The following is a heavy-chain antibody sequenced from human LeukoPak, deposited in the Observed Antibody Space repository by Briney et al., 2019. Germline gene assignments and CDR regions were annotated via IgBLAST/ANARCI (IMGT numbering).Heavy chain of an antibody. Sequence: PPQTLSLTCTVSGGSISSAGYYWTWIRQHPGKGLECIGYIYSSESTYYNPSLKSRVTISGDTSKNQFSLNLSSVTAADTAVYYCARGRDYGYFDYWGQGTLVTVSS. J-gene: IGHJ4*02. CDR1: GGSISSAGYY. V-gene: IGHV4-31*03. D-gene: IGHD4-17*01. CDR2: IYSSEST. CDR3: ARGRDYGYFDY.